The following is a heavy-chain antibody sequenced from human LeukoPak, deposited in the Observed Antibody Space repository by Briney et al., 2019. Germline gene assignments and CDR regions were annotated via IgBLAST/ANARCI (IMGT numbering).Heavy chain of an antibody. CDR1: GFTFSSYG. Sequence: PGGSLRLSCAASGFTFSSYGMHWVRQAPGKGLEWVAFIRYDGSNKYYADSVKGRFTISRDNSKNTLYLQMNSLRAEDTAVYYCAKFERIVGAYFDYWGQGTLVTVSS. V-gene: IGHV3-30*02. CDR2: IRYDGSNK. D-gene: IGHD1-26*01. CDR3: AKFERIVGAYFDY. J-gene: IGHJ4*02.